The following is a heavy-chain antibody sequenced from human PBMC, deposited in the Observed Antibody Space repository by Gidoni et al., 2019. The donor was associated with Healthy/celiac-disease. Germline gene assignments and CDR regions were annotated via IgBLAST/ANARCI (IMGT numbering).Heavy chain of an antibody. Sequence: QVQLVESGGGLVKPGGSLRLSCAASGFTFSDYYMSWIRQAPGKGLEWVSYISSSSSYTNYADSVKGRFTISRDNAKNSLYLQMNSLRAEDTAVYYCARCLSTDRPVAGILDYWGQGTLVTVSS. V-gene: IGHV3-11*05. CDR1: GFTFSDYY. CDR3: ARCLSTDRPVAGILDY. CDR2: ISSSSSYT. J-gene: IGHJ4*02. D-gene: IGHD6-19*01.